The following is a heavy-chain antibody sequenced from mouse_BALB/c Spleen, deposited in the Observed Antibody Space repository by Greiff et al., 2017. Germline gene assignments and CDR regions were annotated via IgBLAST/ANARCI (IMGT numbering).Heavy chain of an antibody. D-gene: IGHD1-1*02. CDR3: ARGGWYFDY. V-gene: IGHV5-17*02. J-gene: IGHJ2*01. CDR1: GFTFSSFG. Sequence: DVQLVESGGGLVQPGGSRKLSCAASGFTFSSFGMHWVRQAPEKGLEWVAYISSGSSTIYYADTVKGRFTISRDNPKNTLFLQMTSLRSEDTAMYYCARGGWYFDYWGQGTTLTVSS. CDR2: ISSGSSTI.